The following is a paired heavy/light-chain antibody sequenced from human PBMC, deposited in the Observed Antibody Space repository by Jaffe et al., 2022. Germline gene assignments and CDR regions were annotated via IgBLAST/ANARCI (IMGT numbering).Heavy chain of an antibody. CDR1: GASLSTGGVG. Sequence: QITLKESDPTLVKPTQTLTLTCTFSGASLSTGGVGVGWFRQPPGKALEWLALIYWNDEKRYSPSLKSRLTITKDTSKNQVVLTMTNMDPVDTATFYCAHPSRGLYCTGGRCYGDGFDIWGPGTMVIVSS. CDR3: AHPSRGLYCTGGRCYGDGFDI. V-gene: IGHV2-5*01. D-gene: IGHD2-8*02. CDR2: IYWNDEK. J-gene: IGHJ3*02.
Light chain of an antibody. CDR1: QDIGKW. CDR3: QQANSVAIT. CDR2: AAS. J-gene: IGKJ5*01. V-gene: IGKV1-12*01. Sequence: DIQMTQSPSSVSASVGDRVTITCRASQDIGKWLAWYQQKPGKAPNLLIYAASSLHSGVPSRFSGSGSGTDFTLTISSVQPEDYATYYCQQANSVAITFGQGTRLEIK.